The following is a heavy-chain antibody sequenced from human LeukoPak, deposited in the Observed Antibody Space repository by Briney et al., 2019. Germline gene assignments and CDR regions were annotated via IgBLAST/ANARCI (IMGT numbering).Heavy chain of an antibody. CDR1: GFTFSSYG. J-gene: IGHJ4*02. Sequence: PGGSLRLSCVASGFTFSSYGMHWVRQAPGKGLEWVAFIRYDESDKYYADSVKGRFTISRDNSKNTLYLQMNSLRADDTALYYCVKDSTTVTTQGDYWGQGTLVTVSS. D-gene: IGHD4-17*01. V-gene: IGHV3-30*02. CDR3: VKDSTTVTTQGDY. CDR2: IRYDESDK.